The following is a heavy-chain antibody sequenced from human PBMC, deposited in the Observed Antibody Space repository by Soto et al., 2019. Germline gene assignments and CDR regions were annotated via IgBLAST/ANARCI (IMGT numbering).Heavy chain of an antibody. CDR1: VDSISTYY. J-gene: IGHJ4*02. CDR3: ARDVKYGATWSSGFGF. D-gene: IGHD2-8*02. Sequence: PSENLSLTCTVSVDSISTYYWSWIRRPAGKGLEWIGRIDASGNTNYNPSLKSRVTMSADTSKKQFSLKLTSVTAADTAVYYCARDVKYGATWSSGFGFWGQGTLVTVS. CDR2: IDASGNT. V-gene: IGHV4-4*07.